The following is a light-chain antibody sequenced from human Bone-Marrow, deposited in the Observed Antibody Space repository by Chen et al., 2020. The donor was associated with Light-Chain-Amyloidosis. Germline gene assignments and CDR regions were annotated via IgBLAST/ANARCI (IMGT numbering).Light chain of an antibody. Sequence: EIVLTQSPDTLSLSPGERATLSCRASQNIDWGYLNWYQQKLGQAPRLLIYGASSRANGVPDRCSGSGSGTDFTLTISRLEPEDFAVYYCQQFGTSRWTFGRGTKVEIK. CDR2: GAS. J-gene: IGKJ1*01. V-gene: IGKV3-20*01. CDR1: QNIDWGY. CDR3: QQFGTSRWT.